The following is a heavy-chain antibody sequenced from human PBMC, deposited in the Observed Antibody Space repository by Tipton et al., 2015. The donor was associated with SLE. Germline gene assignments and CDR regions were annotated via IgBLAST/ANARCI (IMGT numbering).Heavy chain of an antibody. V-gene: IGHV4-4*07. CDR2: ISTSGST. J-gene: IGHJ4*02. CDR1: GGSTSSYY. D-gene: IGHD2-2*01. Sequence: TLSLTCTVSGGSTSSYYWSWIRPPAGKGLEWIGRISTSGSTNYNPSPKSRVTMSVDTSKNQFSLKLSSVTAADTAVYYCARGEFHGSSTREVWGQGTLVTVSS. CDR3: ARGEFHGSSTREV.